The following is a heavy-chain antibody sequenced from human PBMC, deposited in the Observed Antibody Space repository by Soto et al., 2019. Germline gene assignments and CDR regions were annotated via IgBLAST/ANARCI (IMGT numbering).Heavy chain of an antibody. J-gene: IGHJ4*02. V-gene: IGHV1-69*01. Sequence: QVQLVQSGAEVQKPGSSVRVSCEASGGTFIDYAFXXVRQAXXQGLEWMGGTVPISGIEDYAQKFQGRITITADASTRTAYMELTSLRSEDTAXYXXXXXXDXXXXXPYYFEYWGQGTLVTVSS. CDR1: GGTFIDYA. CDR2: TVPISGIE. CDR3: XXXXDXXXXXPYYFEY.